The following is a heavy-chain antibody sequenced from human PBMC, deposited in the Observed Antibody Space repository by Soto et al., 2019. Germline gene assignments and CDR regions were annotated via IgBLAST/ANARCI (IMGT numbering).Heavy chain of an antibody. CDR3: AKGGSSWTEWFDP. CDR2: INPSSGGT. Sequence: QVQLVQSGAEVKKPGASVKVSCKASGYPLTPKYLHLVRQAPGPGLAWMGWINPSSGGTKEAQKSRGRVTMTRDTSISAAYMELSRLTSDDTAVYYCAKGGSSWTEWFDPWGQGTLVTVSS. J-gene: IGHJ5*02. CDR1: GYPLTPKY. V-gene: IGHV1-2*02. D-gene: IGHD6-13*01.